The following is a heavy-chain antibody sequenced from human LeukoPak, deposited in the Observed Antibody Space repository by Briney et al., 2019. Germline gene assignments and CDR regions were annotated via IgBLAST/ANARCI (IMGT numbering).Heavy chain of an antibody. CDR1: GFTFSGYS. CDR2: ISSSSDYI. V-gene: IGHV3-21*01. J-gene: IGHJ6*04. Sequence: PGGSLRLSCAASGFTFSGYSMNWVRQAPGKGLEWVSSISSSSDYIYYADSVKGRFTISRDNAKNSLYLQMNSLRAEDTAVYYCARGKANYGSGSDVWGKGTTVTVSS. CDR3: ARGKANYGSGSDV. D-gene: IGHD3-10*01.